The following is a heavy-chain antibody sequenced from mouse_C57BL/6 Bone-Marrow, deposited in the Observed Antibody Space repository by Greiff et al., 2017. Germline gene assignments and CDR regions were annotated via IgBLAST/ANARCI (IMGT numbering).Heavy chain of an antibody. D-gene: IGHD1-1*01. CDR3: AREHITTVVAEGFAY. CDR2: IDPNSGGT. J-gene: IGHJ3*01. V-gene: IGHV1-72*01. CDR1: GYTFTSYW. Sequence: QVQLQQPGAELVKPGASVKLSCKASGYTFTSYWMHWVKQRPGRGLEWIGRIDPNSGGTKYNEKFKSKATLTVDKPSSTAYMQLSSLTSEDSAGYYCAREHITTVVAEGFAYWGQGTLVTVSA.